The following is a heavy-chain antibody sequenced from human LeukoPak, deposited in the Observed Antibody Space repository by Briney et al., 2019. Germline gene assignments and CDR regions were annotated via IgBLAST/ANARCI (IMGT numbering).Heavy chain of an antibody. D-gene: IGHD3-3*01. V-gene: IGHV1-2*02. J-gene: IGHJ3*02. CDR1: GYTFTSYD. CDR3: ARTVELGVVNNDAFDI. CDR2: INPNSGGT. Sequence: AASVKVSCKASGYTFTSYDINWVRQATGQGLEWMGWINPNSGGTNYAQKFQGRVTMTRDTSISTAYIELSRLRSDDTAVYYCARTVELGVVNNDAFDIWGQGTMVTVSS.